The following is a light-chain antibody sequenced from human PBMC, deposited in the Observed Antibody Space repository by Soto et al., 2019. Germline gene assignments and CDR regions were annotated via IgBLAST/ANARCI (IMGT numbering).Light chain of an antibody. J-gene: IGKJ3*01. CDR2: DAS. Sequence: EIVLTQSPATLSLSPGERATLSCRASQSVGAFLAWYQQRSGQTPRLLIYDASARAPGIPASLSGSVSGTDFTLTISIIKSEDFAVIYSRHLSNWLGTFGPGTNVDIK. V-gene: IGKV3-11*01. CDR3: RHLSNWLGT. CDR1: QSVGAF.